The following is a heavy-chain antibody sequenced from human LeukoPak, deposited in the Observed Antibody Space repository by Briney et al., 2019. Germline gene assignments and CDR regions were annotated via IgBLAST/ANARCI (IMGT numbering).Heavy chain of an antibody. CDR2: ISGTSSYI. V-gene: IGHV3-21*01. Sequence: GGSLRLSCAASGVTFSTYSMNWVPQAPGKGLEWVSSISGTSSYIYYADSVKGRFTISRDNAKNSLSLQMNSLRAEDTAVYYCARDFGSLEDYFDYWGQGTLVTVSS. CDR3: ARDFGSLEDYFDY. J-gene: IGHJ4*02. D-gene: IGHD3-10*01. CDR1: GVTFSTYS.